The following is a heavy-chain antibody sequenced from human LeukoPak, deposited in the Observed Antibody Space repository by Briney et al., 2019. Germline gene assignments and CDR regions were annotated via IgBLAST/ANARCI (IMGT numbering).Heavy chain of an antibody. Sequence: ASVKVSCQASGYPFTSYDINWVRQATGQGLEWMGWMNPNSGNTGYAQKFQGRVTMTRNTSISTAYMELSSLRSEDTAVYYCARGTGHYDFWSGYYPARGYGMDVWGQGTTVTVSS. J-gene: IGHJ6*02. CDR3: ARGTGHYDFWSGYYPARGYGMDV. V-gene: IGHV1-8*01. D-gene: IGHD3-3*01. CDR1: GYPFTSYD. CDR2: MNPNSGNT.